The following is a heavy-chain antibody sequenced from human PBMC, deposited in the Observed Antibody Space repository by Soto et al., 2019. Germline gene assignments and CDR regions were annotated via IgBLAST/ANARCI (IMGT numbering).Heavy chain of an antibody. CDR1: RFTFSGYS. D-gene: IGHD3-3*02. J-gene: IGHJ4*02. Sequence: EVQLLESGGGLVQPGGSLRLSCAASRFTFSGYSMSWVRQAPGKGLEWVSGISGSGGSTYYADSVKGRFTISRDNSERTLFLQMNSLRAEDTALYYCAKSYGDTWKHYYFDYWGQGTLVTVSS. CDR2: ISGSGGST. V-gene: IGHV3-23*01. CDR3: AKSYGDTWKHYYFDY.